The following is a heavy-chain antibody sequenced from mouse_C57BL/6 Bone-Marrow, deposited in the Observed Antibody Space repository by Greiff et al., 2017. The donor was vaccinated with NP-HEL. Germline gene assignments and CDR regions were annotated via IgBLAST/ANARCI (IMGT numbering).Heavy chain of an antibody. V-gene: IGHV1-5*01. D-gene: IGHD1-1*01. J-gene: IGHJ2*01. Sequence: EVQLQQSGTVLARPGASVKMSCKTSGYTFTSYWMHWVKQRPGQGLEWIGAIYPGNSDTSYNQKFKGKAKLTAVTSASTAYMELSSLTNEDSAVYYCTRFYYYGSSYYFDYWGQGTTLTVSS. CDR3: TRFYYYGSSYYFDY. CDR2: IYPGNSDT. CDR1: GYTFTSYW.